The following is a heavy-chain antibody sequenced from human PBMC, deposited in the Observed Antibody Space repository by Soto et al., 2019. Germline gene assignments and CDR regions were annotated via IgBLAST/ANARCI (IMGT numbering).Heavy chain of an antibody. CDR2: ISYDGSNK. V-gene: IGHV3-30-3*02. CDR3: AKLWGTSTYDSSGYPIDY. CDR1: GFTFSSYA. Sequence: QVQLVESGGGVVQPGRSLRLSCAASGFTFSSYAMHWVRQAPGKGLEWVAVISYDGSNKYYADSVKGRFTISRDNSKNTLYLQMNSLRAEDTAVYYCAKLWGTSTYDSSGYPIDYWGQGTLVTVSS. J-gene: IGHJ4*02. D-gene: IGHD3-22*01.